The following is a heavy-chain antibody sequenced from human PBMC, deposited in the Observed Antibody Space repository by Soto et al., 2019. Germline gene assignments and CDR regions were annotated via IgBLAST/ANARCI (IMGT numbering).Heavy chain of an antibody. CDR3: ASTKDETLYFDY. J-gene: IGHJ4*02. Sequence: QLQLQESGPGLVKPSETLSLTCSVSGDSISISSYYWGWVRQPPGKGLEWIGSIHYSGSTHYNPSLQSRVTISGDASKKQFSLKLGSVTAADTAIYYCASTKDETLYFDYWGQGNLVTVSS. CDR1: GDSISISSYY. CDR2: IHYSGST. D-gene: IGHD2-15*01. V-gene: IGHV4-39*01.